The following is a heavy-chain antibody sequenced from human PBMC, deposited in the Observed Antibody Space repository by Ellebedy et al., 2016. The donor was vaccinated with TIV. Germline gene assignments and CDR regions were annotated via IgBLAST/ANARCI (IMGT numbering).Heavy chain of an antibody. D-gene: IGHD3-10*01. V-gene: IGHV3-23*01. J-gene: IGHJ4*02. CDR3: AKGRGGRYDTSAPRYYFDY. Sequence: PGGSLRLSCAASGFTXXSYAIRWVRXPPGKGLEWVSTISSTGSRTYYADSVEGRFIISRDNSKKTLYLQMNSLRAEDTAVYYCAKGRGGRYDTSAPRYYFDYWGLGTLVTVSS. CDR1: GFTXXSYA. CDR2: ISSTGSRT.